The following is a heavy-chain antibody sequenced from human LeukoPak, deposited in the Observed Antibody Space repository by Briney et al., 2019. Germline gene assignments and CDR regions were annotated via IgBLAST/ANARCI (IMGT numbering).Heavy chain of an antibody. J-gene: IGHJ5*02. CDR3: ARATRVVTAILNWFDP. V-gene: IGHV1-18*01. CDR1: GYTFTSHG. Sequence: ASVKVSCKASGYTFTSHGISWVRQAPGQGLEWMGWISAYNGNTNYAQKLQGRVTMTTDTSTSTAYMELRSLRSDDTAVYYCARATRVVTAILNWFDPWGQGTLVTVSS. CDR2: ISAYNGNT. D-gene: IGHD2-21*02.